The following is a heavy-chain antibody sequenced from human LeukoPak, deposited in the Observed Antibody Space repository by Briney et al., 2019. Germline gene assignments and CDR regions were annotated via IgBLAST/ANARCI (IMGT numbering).Heavy chain of an antibody. CDR3: ARDVGNFDY. V-gene: IGHV3-74*01. Sequence: GGSLRLSCAASGFIFSNYWMHWVRQAPGKGLVWVSRIKSDGISTGYADSVKGRFTVSRDNAKKTLYLQMNSLRAEDTAVYYCARDVGNFDYWGQGTLVTVSS. CDR2: IKSDGIST. J-gene: IGHJ4*02. CDR1: GFIFSNYW.